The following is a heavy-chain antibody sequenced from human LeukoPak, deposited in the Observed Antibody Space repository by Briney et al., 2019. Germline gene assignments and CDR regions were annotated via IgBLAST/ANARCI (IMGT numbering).Heavy chain of an antibody. J-gene: IGHJ1*01. D-gene: IGHD2-21*02. CDR3: ARAAYCGGDCSKYFQH. V-gene: IGHV1-18*01. Sequence: GASVKVSCTASGYTFTNYGISWVRQAPGQGLEWMGWISAYNGNTNYAQKLQGRVTMTTDTSTSTAYMELRSLRSDDTAVYYCARAAYCGGDCSKYFQHWGQGTLVTVSS. CDR2: ISAYNGNT. CDR1: GYTFTNYG.